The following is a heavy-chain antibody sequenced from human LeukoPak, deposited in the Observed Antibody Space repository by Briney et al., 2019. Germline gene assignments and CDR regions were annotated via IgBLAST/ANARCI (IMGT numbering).Heavy chain of an antibody. Sequence: PGGSLMLSCAASGFTFSSYAMSWVRQAPAKGLEWVSAISGSGGSKYYADSVKSRFTISRDNSKNTLYLQMNSLRAEDTAVYYCAKDAIRRFLEWLDRFYYFDYWGQGTLVTVSS. CDR1: GFTFSSYA. V-gene: IGHV3-23*01. CDR3: AKDAIRRFLEWLDRFYYFDY. D-gene: IGHD3-3*01. J-gene: IGHJ4*02. CDR2: ISGSGGSK.